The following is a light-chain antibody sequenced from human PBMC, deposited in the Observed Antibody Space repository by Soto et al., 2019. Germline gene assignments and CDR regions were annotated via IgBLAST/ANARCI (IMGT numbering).Light chain of an antibody. CDR3: QQYDDWPLT. J-gene: IGKJ4*01. CDR1: HSVGTN. CDR2: GAS. V-gene: IGKV3-15*01. Sequence: DIVMTQSPDTLSVSPGEGATLSCRASHSVGTNLAWYQQKPGQAPRLVISGASTRATGVPARFSGSGSATDFALSISGLQSEDFAVYYCQQYDDWPLTFGGGTKVDIK.